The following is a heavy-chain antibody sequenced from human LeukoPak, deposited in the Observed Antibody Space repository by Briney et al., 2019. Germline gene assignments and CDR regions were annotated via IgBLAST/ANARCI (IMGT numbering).Heavy chain of an antibody. CDR2: ISSSGSTI. CDR3: ARPYYDSSGYYYLDY. V-gene: IGHV3-48*03. Sequence: GGSLRLSCEASGFTFSSYAMNWVRQAPGKGLEWVSYISSSGSTIYYADSVKGRFTISRDNAKNSLYLQMNSLRAEDTAVYYCARPYYDSSGYYYLDYWGQGTLVTVSS. D-gene: IGHD3-22*01. CDR1: GFTFSSYA. J-gene: IGHJ4*02.